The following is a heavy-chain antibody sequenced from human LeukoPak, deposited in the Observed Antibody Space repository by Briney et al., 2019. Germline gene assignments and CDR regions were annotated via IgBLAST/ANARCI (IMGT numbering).Heavy chain of an antibody. CDR1: GWSFNDYY. D-gene: IGHD2-2*01. V-gene: IGHV4-34*01. CDR3: ARGQVPAARGYNWFDP. CDR2: INARGDT. Sequence: PSETLSLSCAVSGWSFNDYYWNWLRQPPGKGLEWIGEINARGDTSYTPSLKSRVTISVDTSKKQFSLRLTSMIAADTALYYCARGQVPAARGYNWFDPWVQGTLVTVSS. J-gene: IGHJ5*02.